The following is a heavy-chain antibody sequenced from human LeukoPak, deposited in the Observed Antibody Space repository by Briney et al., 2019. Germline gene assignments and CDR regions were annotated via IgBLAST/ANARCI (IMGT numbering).Heavy chain of an antibody. J-gene: IGHJ4*02. CDR3: AKGSHYGDLLFEY. Sequence: GGSLRLSCAASGFTFSNYAMSWVRQAPEKGLEWVSALSGSADRTYYADSVKGRFTISRDNSKNTVHLQMNSLRAEDTAVYYCAKGSHYGDLLFEYWGQGTLVTVSS. CDR1: GFTFSNYA. CDR2: LSGSADRT. V-gene: IGHV3-23*01. D-gene: IGHD4-17*01.